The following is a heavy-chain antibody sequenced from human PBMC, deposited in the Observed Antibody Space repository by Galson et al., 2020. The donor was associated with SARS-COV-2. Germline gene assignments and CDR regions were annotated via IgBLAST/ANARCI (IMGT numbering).Heavy chain of an antibody. CDR3: ARGLEPHFYYYGMDV. CDR2: IIPVFGTA. V-gene: IGHV1-69*13. D-gene: IGHD1-1*01. CDR1: GGTLSNYA. Sequence: SVKVSCKASGGTLSNYAFHWVRQAPGQGPEWVGGIIPVFGTAKYPHNLQGRLTIAADESTSTAYMALSSLRSEDTALYYCARGLEPHFYYYGMDVWGQGTTVTVSS. J-gene: IGHJ6*02.